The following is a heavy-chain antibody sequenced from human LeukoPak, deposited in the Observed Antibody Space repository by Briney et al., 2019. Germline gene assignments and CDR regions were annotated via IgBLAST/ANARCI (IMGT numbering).Heavy chain of an antibody. CDR1: GFTVSSNY. Sequence: LPGGSLRLSCAASGFTVSSNYMSWVRQAPGKGLEWVSVIYSGGSTYYADSVKGRFTISRDNSKNTLYLQMNSLRAEDTAVYYCARGTYSGSYSGDAFDIWGQGTMVTVSS. CDR3: ARGTYSGSYSGDAFDI. V-gene: IGHV3-53*01. D-gene: IGHD1-26*01. J-gene: IGHJ3*02. CDR2: IYSGGST.